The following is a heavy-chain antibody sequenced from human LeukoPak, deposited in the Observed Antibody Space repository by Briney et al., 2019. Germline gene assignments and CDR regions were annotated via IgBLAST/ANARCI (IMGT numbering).Heavy chain of an antibody. CDR3: ARDRSQNYYGSGSYFDY. J-gene: IGHJ4*02. CDR1: GYTLTSYY. CDR2: ISPSGGST. D-gene: IGHD3-10*01. Sequence: ASVKVSCKASGYTLTSYYMHWVRQAPGQGLEWMGIISPSGGSTSYAQKFQGRVTMTRDTSTSTVYMELSSLRSEATAVYYCARDRSQNYYGSGSYFDYWGQGTLVTVSS. V-gene: IGHV1-46*01.